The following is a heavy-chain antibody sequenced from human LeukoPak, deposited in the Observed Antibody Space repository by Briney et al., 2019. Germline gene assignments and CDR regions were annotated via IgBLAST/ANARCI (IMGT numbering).Heavy chain of an antibody. CDR2: IKQDGSEK. D-gene: IGHD6-13*01. J-gene: IGHJ5*02. Sequence: GGSLRLSCAASGFSFRTDWMSWVRQAPGKGLEWVANIKQDGSEKHYVDSVKGRFTISRDNAKNSLYLQMSSLRVEDTAVYYCVRSQYSSSSWGQGTLVTVSS. CDR3: VRSQYSSSS. CDR1: GFSFRTDW. V-gene: IGHV3-7*01.